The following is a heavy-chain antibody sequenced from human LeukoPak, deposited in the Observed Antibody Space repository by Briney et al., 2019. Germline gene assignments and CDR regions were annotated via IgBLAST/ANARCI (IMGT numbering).Heavy chain of an antibody. D-gene: IGHD5-24*01. CDR2: IFYSGTT. CDR1: GGSISSSNYY. J-gene: IGHJ4*02. Sequence: SETLSLTCTVSGGSISSSNYYWDWIRQPPGKGLEWIGNIFYSGTTHYNPSLRGRVTISVGTSKNQFSLKLSSVTAADTAVYYCARGRLAYNDHDYWGQGTLVAVSS. V-gene: IGHV4-39*01. CDR3: ARGRLAYNDHDY.